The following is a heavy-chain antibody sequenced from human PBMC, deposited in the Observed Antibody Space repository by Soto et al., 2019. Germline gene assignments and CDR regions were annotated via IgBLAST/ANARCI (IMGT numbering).Heavy chain of an antibody. CDR2: IYYSGST. D-gene: IGHD6-19*01. Sequence: QVQLQESGPGLVKPSQTLSLTCTVSGGSISSGDYYWSWIHQPPGKGLEWIVYIYYSGSTYYNPSLKSRVTVSADTSKSQFSMKLSSVTAADTAVYYCARLTYDPYLRRLVQGGYYYYGMDVWGQGTTVTVSS. CDR1: GGSISSGDYY. CDR3: ARLTYDPYLRRLVQGGYYYYGMDV. V-gene: IGHV4-30-4*01. J-gene: IGHJ6*02.